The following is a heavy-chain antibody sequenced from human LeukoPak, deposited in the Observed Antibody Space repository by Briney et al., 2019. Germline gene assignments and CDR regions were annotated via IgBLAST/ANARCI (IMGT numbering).Heavy chain of an antibody. CDR3: ARAGAPYGSGNYYNSDV. CDR2: IYYCGST. D-gene: IGHD3-10*01. V-gene: IGHV4-59*01. CDR1: GGSISGYY. J-gene: IGHJ6*02. Sequence: PSETLSLTCTVSGGSISGYYWSWIRQPPGKGLEWIGYIYYCGSTNYNPSLKSRVTISVDTSKNQFSLKLSSVTAADTAVYYCARAGAPYGSGNYYNSDVWGQGTTVTVSS.